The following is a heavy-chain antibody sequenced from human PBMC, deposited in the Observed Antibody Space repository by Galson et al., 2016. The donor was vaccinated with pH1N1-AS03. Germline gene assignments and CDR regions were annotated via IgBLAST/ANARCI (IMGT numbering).Heavy chain of an antibody. CDR1: GFIFSSDW. D-gene: IGHD6-19*01. Sequence: SLRLSCEASGFIFSSDWMHWVRQVPGKGLVWVSRITSDGSSIGYADTVKGRLTTSRDNAKNTLYLQMNSMRAEDTAVYHCARAMYTSGWYGMDVWGQGTTVTVSS. CDR2: ITSDGSSI. V-gene: IGHV3-74*01. CDR3: ARAMYTSGWYGMDV. J-gene: IGHJ6*02.